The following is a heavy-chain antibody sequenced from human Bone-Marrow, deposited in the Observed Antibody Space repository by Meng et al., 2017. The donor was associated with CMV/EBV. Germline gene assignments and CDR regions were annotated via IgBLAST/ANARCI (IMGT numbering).Heavy chain of an antibody. CDR3: ARRGGVYCGGDCYDYYAMDV. CDR1: GFTFSSYG. CDR2: IRYDGSNK. V-gene: IGHV3-30*02. Sequence: GESLKISCVASGFTFSSYGMHWVRQAPGKGLEWVAFIRYDGSNKYYADSVKGRFTISRDNSKNTLYLQMNSLRAEDTAVYFCARRGGVYCGGDCYDYYAMDVWGQGTTATVSS. D-gene: IGHD2-21*01. J-gene: IGHJ6*02.